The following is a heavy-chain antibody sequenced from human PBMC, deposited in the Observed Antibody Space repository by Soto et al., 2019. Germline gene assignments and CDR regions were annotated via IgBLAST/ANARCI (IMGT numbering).Heavy chain of an antibody. CDR2: MYYSGST. D-gene: IGHD3-22*01. V-gene: IGHV4-39*01. CDR1: GGSISSRSYY. J-gene: IGHJ4*02. Sequence: SETLSLTCTVSGGSISSRSYYWGWIRQPPGKGLEWIGNMYYSGSTYYNPSLRSRVAISGDTSKNQFSLKLSSVTAADTAVYYCARQETYLYDNSGHYYLSYWGQGTLVTVPQ. CDR3: ARQETYLYDNSGHYYLSY.